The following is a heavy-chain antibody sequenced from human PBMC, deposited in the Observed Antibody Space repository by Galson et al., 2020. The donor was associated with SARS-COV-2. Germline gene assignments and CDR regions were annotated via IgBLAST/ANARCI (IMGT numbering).Heavy chain of an antibody. V-gene: IGHV3-23*01. D-gene: IGHD2-2*01. CDR1: GFTFSSNS. J-gene: IGHJ4*02. CDR3: ARRYWSRDFCQPVDY. Sequence: GGSLRLSCAASGFTFSSNSMAWVRQAPGKGLGWVSIIGAEGITTFYADSVKGRFTISRDNSKNALYLQMTSLRAEDAAVIYCARRYWSRDFCQPVDYWGQGTLVTVAS. CDR2: IGAEGITT.